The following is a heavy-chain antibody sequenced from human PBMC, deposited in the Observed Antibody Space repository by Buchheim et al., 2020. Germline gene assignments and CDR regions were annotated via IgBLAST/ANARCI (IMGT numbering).Heavy chain of an antibody. CDR2: INTNTGNP. CDR3: ARGRSYYYDSSGYPLPYYYYYYYMDV. V-gene: IGHV7-4-1*02. Sequence: QVQLVQSGSELKKPGASVKVSCKASGYTFTSYAMNWVRQAPGQGLEWMGWINTNTGNPTYAQGFTGRFGFSLDTSVSTAFLQISSLKAEDTAVYYCARGRSYYYDSSGYPLPYYYYYYYMDVWGKGTT. CDR1: GYTFTSYA. J-gene: IGHJ6*03. D-gene: IGHD3-22*01.